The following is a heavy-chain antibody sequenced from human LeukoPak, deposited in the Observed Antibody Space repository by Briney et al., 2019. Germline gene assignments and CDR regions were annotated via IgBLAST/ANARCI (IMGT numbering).Heavy chain of an antibody. V-gene: IGHV4-59*01. J-gene: IGHJ6*02. Sequence: ETLSLTCTVSGASISSYYWSCIRQPPGKGLEWIGYIDYSGSTNYTPSLKSRVTISVDTSKNQFSLKLSSVTAADTALYYCAREAWVSGDSKYRYYGIDVWGQGTTVTVSS. D-gene: IGHD4-17*01. CDR3: AREAWVSGDSKYRYYGIDV. CDR1: GASISSYY. CDR2: IDYSGST.